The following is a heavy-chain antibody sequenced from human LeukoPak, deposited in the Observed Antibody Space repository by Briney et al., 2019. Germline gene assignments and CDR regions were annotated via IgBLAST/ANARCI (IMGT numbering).Heavy chain of an antibody. Sequence: SETLSLTCTASGGSISSYYWSWIRQPPGKGLEWIGYIYYSGSTNYNPSLKSRVTISVDTSKNQFSLKLSSVTAADTAVYYCARGSEQQLYYFDYWGQGTLVTVSS. D-gene: IGHD6-13*01. CDR2: IYYSGST. V-gene: IGHV4-59*01. J-gene: IGHJ4*02. CDR3: ARGSEQQLYYFDY. CDR1: GGSISSYY.